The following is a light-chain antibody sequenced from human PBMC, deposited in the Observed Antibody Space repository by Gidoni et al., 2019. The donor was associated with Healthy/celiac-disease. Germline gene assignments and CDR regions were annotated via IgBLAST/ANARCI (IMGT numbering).Light chain of an antibody. CDR2: DVS. J-gene: IGLJ2*01. Sequence: SALTQPASVSGSPGQSITISCTGTSSDVGGYNYVPWYQQHPGKAPKLMIYDVSNRPSGVSNRFSGSKSGNTASLTISGLQAEDEADYYCSSYTSSSTLDVVFGGGTKLTVL. CDR1: SSDVGGYNY. CDR3: SSYTSSSTLDVV. V-gene: IGLV2-14*01.